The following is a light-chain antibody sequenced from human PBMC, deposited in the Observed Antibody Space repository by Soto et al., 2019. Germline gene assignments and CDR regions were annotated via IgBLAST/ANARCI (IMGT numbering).Light chain of an antibody. CDR1: QGIGDT. CDR2: DTS. V-gene: IGKV3-15*01. Sequence: EVAMRQSPATLSVSPGEGATRSCRASQGIGDTLAWYQHKPGQTPRLLIYDTSTRATGVPTRFSGSRSGAEFTLTINSLQSEDFAVYYCQQYNNWPQTFGQGTKVDIK. CDR3: QQYNNWPQT. J-gene: IGKJ1*01.